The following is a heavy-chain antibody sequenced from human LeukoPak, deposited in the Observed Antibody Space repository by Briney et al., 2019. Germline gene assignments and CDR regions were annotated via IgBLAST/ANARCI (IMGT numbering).Heavy chain of an antibody. J-gene: IGHJ6*03. CDR1: GYTFTSYG. V-gene: IGHV1-18*01. CDR2: ISAYNGNT. D-gene: IGHD3-10*01. CDR3: ARDYYGSGTPSGYYYYYMDV. Sequence: ASVKVSCKASGYTFTSYGISWVRQAPGQGLEWMGWISAYNGNTNYAQKLQGRVTMTTDTSTSTAYMELRSLRSDDTAVYHCARDYYGSGTPSGYYYYYMDVWGKGTTVTVSS.